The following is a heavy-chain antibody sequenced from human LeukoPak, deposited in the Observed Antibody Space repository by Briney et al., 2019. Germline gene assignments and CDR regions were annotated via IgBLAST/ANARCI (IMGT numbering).Heavy chain of an antibody. CDR1: GFTFRSYE. Sequence: GGSLRLSCAASGFTFRSYEVNWVRQAPGKGLDWVSYISSSGTTVYYADSVRGRFTVSRDNGKNSLYLEMYSLRAEDTAVYYCARSIKGDSDHWGQGTLVTVSS. J-gene: IGHJ4*02. D-gene: IGHD3-10*01. CDR3: ARSIKGDSDH. CDR2: ISSSGTTV. V-gene: IGHV3-48*03.